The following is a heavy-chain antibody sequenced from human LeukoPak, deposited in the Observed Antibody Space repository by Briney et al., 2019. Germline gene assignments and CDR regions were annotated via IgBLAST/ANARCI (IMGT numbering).Heavy chain of an antibody. V-gene: IGHV4-4*07. J-gene: IGHJ4*02. CDR2: IYTSGST. Sequence: SETLSLTCTVSGGSISSYYWSWIRQPAGKGLEWIGRIYTSGSTNYNPSLKSRVTMSVDTSKNQFSLKLSSVTAADTAMYYCARDYGPILTGYYTDWGQGTLVTVSS. D-gene: IGHD3-9*01. CDR1: GGSISSYY. CDR3: ARDYGPILTGYYTD.